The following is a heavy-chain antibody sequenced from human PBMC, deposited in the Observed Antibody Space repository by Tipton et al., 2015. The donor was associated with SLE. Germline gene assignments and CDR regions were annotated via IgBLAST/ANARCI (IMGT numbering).Heavy chain of an antibody. V-gene: IGHV3-30*04. CDR3: ASGLLTDFDY. Sequence: RSLRLSCAASGFTFSIYAMHWVRQAPGKGLEWVAVISYDGNNRYYADSVKGRFTISRDNSKNTPYLQMNSLRAEDTAVYYCASGLLTDFDYWGQGTLVTVSS. CDR1: GFTFSIYA. CDR2: ISYDGNNR. D-gene: IGHD3-9*01. J-gene: IGHJ4*02.